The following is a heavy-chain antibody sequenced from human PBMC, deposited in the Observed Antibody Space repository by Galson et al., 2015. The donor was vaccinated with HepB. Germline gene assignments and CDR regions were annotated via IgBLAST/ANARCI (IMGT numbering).Heavy chain of an antibody. CDR2: INSNGGST. D-gene: IGHD3-10*01. CDR3: VKVGGYYGSGRGYFDY. CDR1: GFTFSTYA. J-gene: IGHJ4*02. V-gene: IGHV3-64D*06. Sequence: SLRLSCAASGFTFSTYAMHWGRQAPGKGLEYVSLINSNGGSTYYADSVKGRFTIPRDNSKNTLYLQMSSLRAEDTAVYYCVKVGGYYGSGRGYFDYWGQGTLVTVSS.